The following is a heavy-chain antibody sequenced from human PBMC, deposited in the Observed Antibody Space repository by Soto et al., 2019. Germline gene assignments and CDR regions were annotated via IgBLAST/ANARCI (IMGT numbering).Heavy chain of an antibody. CDR1: GYSFTSYW. CDR2: IYPGDSDT. J-gene: IGHJ3*02. Sequence: GESLKISCKGSGYSFTSYWIGWVRQMPGKGLEWMGIIYPGDSDTRYSPSFQGQVTISADKSISTAYLQWSSLKASDTAMYYCARRVVVVAAHDAFDIWGQGTMVTVSS. V-gene: IGHV5-51*01. CDR3: ARRVVVVAAHDAFDI. D-gene: IGHD2-15*01.